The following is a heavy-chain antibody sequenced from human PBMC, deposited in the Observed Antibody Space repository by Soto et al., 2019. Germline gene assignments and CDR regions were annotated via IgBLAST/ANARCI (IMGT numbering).Heavy chain of an antibody. CDR3: SRDSGYCSGGSCYSGDAFDI. D-gene: IGHD2-15*01. V-gene: IGHV1-18*01. CDR2: ISAYNGNT. Sequence: ASVKVSCKASGYTFTSYGISWVRRAPGQGLEWMGWISAYNGNTNYAQKLQGRVTMTTDTSTSTAYMELRSLRSDDKAVYFFSRDSGYCSGGSCYSGDAFDIWGQGTMVTVSS. J-gene: IGHJ3*02. CDR1: GYTFTSYG.